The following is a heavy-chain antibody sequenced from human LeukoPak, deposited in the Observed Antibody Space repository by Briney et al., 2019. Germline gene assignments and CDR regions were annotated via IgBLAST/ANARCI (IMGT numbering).Heavy chain of an antibody. CDR2: ISSSSSTI. J-gene: IGHJ4*02. CDR1: GFTFSSYS. Sequence: GGSLRLSCAASGFTFSSYSMNWVRQAPGKGLGWVSYISSSSSTIYYADSVKGRFTISRDNAKNSLYLQMNSLRAEDTAVYYCARDFEVRGVPVYYFDYWGQGTLVTVSS. D-gene: IGHD3-10*01. CDR3: ARDFEVRGVPVYYFDY. V-gene: IGHV3-48*01.